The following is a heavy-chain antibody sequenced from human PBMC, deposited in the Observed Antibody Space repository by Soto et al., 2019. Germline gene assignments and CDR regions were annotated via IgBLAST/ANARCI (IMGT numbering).Heavy chain of an antibody. V-gene: IGHV4-39*01. D-gene: IGHD4-4*01. CDR3: ARHPSLYRHLEF. J-gene: IGHJ4*02. CDR2: MFYRGTT. Sequence: QLQLQESGPRLVKPSETLSLICSVSGASITSGNYYWAWIRQPPGKGLEWIGSMFYRGTTHYNSSLETRDSISADTAKNQISLNLNSVTAADTAIYFCARHPSLYRHLEFWGQGILVTVSS. CDR1: GASITSGNYY.